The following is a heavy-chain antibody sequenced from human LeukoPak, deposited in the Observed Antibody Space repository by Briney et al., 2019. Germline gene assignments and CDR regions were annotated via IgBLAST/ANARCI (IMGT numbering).Heavy chain of an antibody. CDR1: GFTFSSHG. J-gene: IGHJ4*02. Sequence: QPGGSLRLSCAASGFTFSSHGMHWVRQAPGKGLEWVAFIRYDGSNKYYADSVKGRFTISRDNSKNTLYLQMNSLRAEDTAVYYCAKCSLTLLHYFDYWGQGTLVTVSS. CDR2: IRYDGSNK. CDR3: AKCSLTLLHYFDY. D-gene: IGHD3-10*02. V-gene: IGHV3-30*02.